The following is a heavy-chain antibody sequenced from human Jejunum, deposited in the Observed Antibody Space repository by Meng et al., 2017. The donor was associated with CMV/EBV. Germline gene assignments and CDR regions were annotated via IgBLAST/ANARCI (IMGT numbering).Heavy chain of an antibody. CDR2: ISDRGGYI. V-gene: IGHV3-21*01. CDR1: GFPFSDYS. D-gene: IGHD1-26*01. Sequence: SGFPFSDYSMNWVRQAPGKGLEWVSSISDRGGYIYSADSVRGRFTISRDNAKSSLYLHVNTLRAEDTAVYYYARASGSYSDAFDIWGQGTMVTVSS. J-gene: IGHJ3*02. CDR3: ARASGSYSDAFDI.